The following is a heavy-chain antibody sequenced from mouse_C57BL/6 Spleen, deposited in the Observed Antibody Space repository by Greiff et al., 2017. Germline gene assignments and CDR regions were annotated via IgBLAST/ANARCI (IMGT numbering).Heavy chain of an antibody. Sequence: QVQLQQPGAELVKPGASVKLSCKASGYTFTSYWMNWVKQRPGQGLEWIGMIHPNSGSTNYNEKFKSKATLTVDKSSSTAYMHLSSLTSEDSAVYYCARSYDYSYSYSFDYWGQGTTLTVSS. CDR2: IHPNSGST. CDR1: GYTFTSYW. CDR3: ARSYDYSYSYSFDY. V-gene: IGHV1-64*01. J-gene: IGHJ2*01. D-gene: IGHD2-12*01.